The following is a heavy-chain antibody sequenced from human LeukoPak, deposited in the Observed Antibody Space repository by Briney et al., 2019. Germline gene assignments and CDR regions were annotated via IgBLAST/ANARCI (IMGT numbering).Heavy chain of an antibody. CDR2: VNSDGSST. V-gene: IGHV3-74*01. CDR3: ARDTAYYYYGSGRWGMDV. CDR1: GFTFSSYW. D-gene: IGHD3-10*01. J-gene: IGHJ6*02. Sequence: GGSLRLSCAASGFTFSSYWMHWVRQAPGKGLAWVSRVNSDGSSTSYADSVKGRFTISRDNAKNTLYLQMNSLRAEDTAVYYCARDTAYYYYGSGRWGMDVWGQGTTVTVSS.